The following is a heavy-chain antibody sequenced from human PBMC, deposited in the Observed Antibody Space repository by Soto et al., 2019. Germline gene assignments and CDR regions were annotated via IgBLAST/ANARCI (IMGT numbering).Heavy chain of an antibody. CDR3: ARSGYCSGGSCHPYYYYGMDV. J-gene: IGHJ6*02. Sequence: GGSLRLSCAASGFTFSSYSMNWVRQAPGKGLEWVSYISSSSTIYYADSVKGRFTISRDNAKNSLYLQMNSLRDEDTAVYYCARSGYCSGGSCHPYYYYGMDVWGQGTTVTVSS. CDR1: GFTFSSYS. V-gene: IGHV3-48*02. CDR2: ISSSSTI. D-gene: IGHD2-15*01.